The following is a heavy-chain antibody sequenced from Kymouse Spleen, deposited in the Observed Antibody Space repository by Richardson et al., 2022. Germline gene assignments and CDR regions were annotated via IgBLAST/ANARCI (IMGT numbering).Heavy chain of an antibody. CDR1: GFTFDDYA. Sequence: EVQLVESGGGLVQPGRSLRLSCAASGFTFDDYAMHWVRQAPGKGLEWVSGISWNSGSIGYADSVKGRFTISRDNAKNSLYLQMNSLRAEDTALYYCAKALDFWSGYPLFDYWGQGTLVTVSS. D-gene: IGHD3-3*01. V-gene: IGHV3-9*01. J-gene: IGHJ4*02. CDR3: AKALDFWSGYPLFDY. CDR2: ISWNSGSI.